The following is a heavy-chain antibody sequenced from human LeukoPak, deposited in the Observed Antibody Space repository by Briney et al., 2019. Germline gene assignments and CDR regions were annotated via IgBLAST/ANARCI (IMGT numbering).Heavy chain of an antibody. V-gene: IGHV4-61*02. Sequence: PSETLSLTCTVSGGSISSSSYYWSWIRQPAGKGLEWIGRIYTSGSTNYNPSLKSRVTMSVDTSKNQFSLKLSSVTAADTAVYYCARDYPGYWYFDLWGRGTLVTVSS. D-gene: IGHD3-16*02. CDR2: IYTSGST. CDR3: ARDYPGYWYFDL. J-gene: IGHJ2*01. CDR1: GGSISSSSYY.